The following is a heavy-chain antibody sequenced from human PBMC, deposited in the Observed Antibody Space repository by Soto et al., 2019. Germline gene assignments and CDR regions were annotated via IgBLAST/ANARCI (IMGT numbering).Heavy chain of an antibody. CDR1: GGSISSGGYY. CDR2: IYYSGST. Sequence: SETLSLTCTVSGGSISSGGYYWSWIRQHPGKGLEWIGYIYYSGSTYYNPSLKSRVTISVDTSKNQFSLKLSSVTAADTAVYYCARENGLRLDYWGQGTLVTVSS. J-gene: IGHJ4*02. V-gene: IGHV4-31*03. D-gene: IGHD3-16*01. CDR3: ARENGLRLDY.